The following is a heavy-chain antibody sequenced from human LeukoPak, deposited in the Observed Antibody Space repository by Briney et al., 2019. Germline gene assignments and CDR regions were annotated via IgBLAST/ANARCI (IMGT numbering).Heavy chain of an antibody. V-gene: IGHV3-43*02. CDR1: GFTFDAYA. CDR2: IRGDGGNT. Sequence: PGGSLRLSCAASGFTFDAYAMHWVRQGPGKSLEWVSLIRGDGGNTYYADSVKGRFTISRDNSENSLYLQMNSLRTEDTALYYCAKTRSSDWHHYFDYWGQGTLVTVSS. CDR3: AKTRSSDWHHYFDY. D-gene: IGHD6-19*01. J-gene: IGHJ4*02.